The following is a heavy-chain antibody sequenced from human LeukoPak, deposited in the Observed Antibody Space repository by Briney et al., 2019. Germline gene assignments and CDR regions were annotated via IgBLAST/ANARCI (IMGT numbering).Heavy chain of an antibody. CDR2: INPNSGGT. V-gene: IGHV1-2*02. Sequence: ASVKVSCKASGYTFTGYYMHWVRQAPGQGLERMGWINPNSGGTNYAQKFQGRVTMTRDTSISTAYMELSRLRSDDTAVYYCARARVTMVRGSGRNNAFDIWGQGTMVTVSS. D-gene: IGHD3-10*01. CDR3: ARARVTMVRGSGRNNAFDI. CDR1: GYTFTGYY. J-gene: IGHJ3*02.